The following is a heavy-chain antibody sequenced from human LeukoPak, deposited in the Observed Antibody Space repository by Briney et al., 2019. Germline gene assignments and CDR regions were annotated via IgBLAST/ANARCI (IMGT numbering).Heavy chain of an antibody. V-gene: IGHV4-59*08. CDR1: GGSISSYY. J-gene: IGHJ4*02. Sequence: SETLSLTCTVSGGSISSYYWSWVRQPPGKGLEWIGYIYYSGSTNYNPSLKSRVTISVDTSKNQFSLKLSSVTAADTAVYYCARHVGEIAAADYWGQGTLVTVSS. D-gene: IGHD6-13*01. CDR2: IYYSGST. CDR3: ARHVGEIAAADY.